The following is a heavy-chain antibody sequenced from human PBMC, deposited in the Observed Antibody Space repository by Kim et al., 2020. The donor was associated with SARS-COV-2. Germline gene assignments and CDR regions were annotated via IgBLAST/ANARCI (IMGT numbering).Heavy chain of an antibody. CDR3: ARPISFYYFWSGYPWHCYFDL. CDR2: ISSSGSTI. CDR1: GFTFSSYE. V-gene: IGHV3-48*03. D-gene: IGHD3-3*01. J-gene: IGHJ2*01. Sequence: GGSLRLSCAASGFTFSSYEMNWVRQAPGKGLEWVSYISSSGSTIYYADSVKGRFTISRDNAKNSLYLQMNSLRAEDTAVYYCARPISFYYFWSGYPWHCYFDLWGRGTLVTVSS.